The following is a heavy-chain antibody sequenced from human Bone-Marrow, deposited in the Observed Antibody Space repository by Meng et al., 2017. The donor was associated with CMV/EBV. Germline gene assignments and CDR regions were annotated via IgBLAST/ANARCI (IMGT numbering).Heavy chain of an antibody. CDR2: INSDGSST. J-gene: IGHJ5*02. CDR3: ARDPVVVPAAIPVRDNWFDP. D-gene: IGHD2-2*02. CDR1: GFTFSSYW. V-gene: IGHV3-74*01. Sequence: GESLKISCAASGFTFSSYWMHWVRQAPGKGLVWVSRINSDGSSTSYADSVKGRFTISRDNAKNTLYLQMNSLRAEDTAVYYCARDPVVVPAAIPVRDNWFDPWGQGALVTVYS.